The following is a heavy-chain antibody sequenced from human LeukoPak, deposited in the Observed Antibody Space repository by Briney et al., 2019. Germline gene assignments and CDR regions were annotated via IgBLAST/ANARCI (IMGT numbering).Heavy chain of an antibody. D-gene: IGHD3-3*01. J-gene: IGHJ6*02. CDR3: ARGQYDFWRSMDV. CDR2: ISSNGGST. Sequence: GGSLRLSCAASGFTFSSYAMHWVRQAPGKGLEYVSAISSNGGSTYYANSVKGRFTISRDNSKNTLYLQMGSPRAEDMAVYYCARGQYDFWRSMDVWGQGTTVTVSS. V-gene: IGHV3-64*01. CDR1: GFTFSSYA.